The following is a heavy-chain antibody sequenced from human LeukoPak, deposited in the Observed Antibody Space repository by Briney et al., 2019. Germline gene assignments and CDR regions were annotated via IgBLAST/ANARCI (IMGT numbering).Heavy chain of an antibody. CDR3: AKDQRPFYDYIWGTYPSFDY. CDR1: GFTFSSYA. CDR2: ISGSGGST. Sequence: GGSLRLSCAASGFTFSSYAMSWVRQAPGKGLEWVSAISGSGGSTYYADSVKGRFTISRDNSKNTLYLQMNSLRAEDTAVYYCAKDQRPFYDYIWGTYPSFDYWGQGTLVTVSS. D-gene: IGHD3-16*02. V-gene: IGHV3-23*01. J-gene: IGHJ4*02.